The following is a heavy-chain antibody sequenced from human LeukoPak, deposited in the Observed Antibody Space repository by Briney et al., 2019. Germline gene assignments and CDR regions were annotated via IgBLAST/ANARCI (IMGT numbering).Heavy chain of an antibody. Sequence: GGSLRLSCAASGFTFSSYAMSWVRQAPGKGLEWVANIKQDGSEKYYVDSVKGRFTISRDNAKNSLYLQMNSLRAEDTAVYYCARDSMVWENWFDPWGQGTLVTVSS. V-gene: IGHV3-7*01. CDR2: IKQDGSEK. CDR3: ARDSMVWENWFDP. J-gene: IGHJ5*02. CDR1: GFTFSSYA. D-gene: IGHD3-10*01.